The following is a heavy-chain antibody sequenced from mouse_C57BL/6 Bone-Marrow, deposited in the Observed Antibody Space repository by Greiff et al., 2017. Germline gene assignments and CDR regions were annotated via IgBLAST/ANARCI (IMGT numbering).Heavy chain of an antibody. CDR2: IYPGDGDT. CDR1: GYAFSSSW. CDR3: ARGLIYYYGSSSRYCDV. V-gene: IGHV1-82*01. J-gene: IGHJ1*03. D-gene: IGHD1-1*01. Sequence: QVQLQQSGPELVKPGASVKISCKASGYAFSSSWMNWVKQRPGKGLEWIGRIYPGDGDTNYNGKFKGKATLTADKSSSTAYMQLSSLTSEDSAVYFCARGLIYYYGSSSRYCDVWGTGTTVTVSS.